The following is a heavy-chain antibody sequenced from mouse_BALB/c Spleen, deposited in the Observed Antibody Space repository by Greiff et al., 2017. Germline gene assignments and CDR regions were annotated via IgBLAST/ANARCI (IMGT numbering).Heavy chain of an antibody. CDR2: IWSGGST. CDR1: GFSLTSYG. D-gene: IGHD1-1*01. CDR3: ARNWGDYSYYYAMDY. V-gene: IGHV2-2*02. J-gene: IGHJ4*01. Sequence: QVQLKESGPGLVQPSQSLSITCTVSGFSLTSYGVHWVRQSPGKGLEWLGVIWSGGSTDYNAAFISRLSISKDNSKSQVFFKMNSLQANDTAIYYCARNWGDYSYYYAMDYWGQGTSVTVSS.